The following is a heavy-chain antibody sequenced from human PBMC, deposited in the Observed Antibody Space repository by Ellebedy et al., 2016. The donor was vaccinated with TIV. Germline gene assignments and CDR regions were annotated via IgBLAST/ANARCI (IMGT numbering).Heavy chain of an antibody. D-gene: IGHD6-19*01. Sequence: GESLKISXAASGFTFSSYAMSWVRQAPGKGLEWVSAISGSGGSTYYADSVKGRFTISRDNSKNTLYLQMNSLRAEDTAVYYCGAQGQWLVPDYWGQGTLVTVSS. J-gene: IGHJ4*02. CDR2: ISGSGGST. CDR1: GFTFSSYA. CDR3: GAQGQWLVPDY. V-gene: IGHV3-23*01.